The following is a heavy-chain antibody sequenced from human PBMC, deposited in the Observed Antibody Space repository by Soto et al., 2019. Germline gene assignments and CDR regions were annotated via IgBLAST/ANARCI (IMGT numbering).Heavy chain of an antibody. CDR3: ARRGRPTVGGWFDP. Sequence: QLQLQESGPGLVKPSETLSLTCTVSGGSISSSDYYWGWIRQSPGKGLDSIGNIYYSGSTYYNPSLKSRVSISVATSKNQFPLNLSSVTAADTAVYYCARRGRPTVGGWFDPWGQGTLVTVSS. J-gene: IGHJ5*02. CDR2: IYYSGST. D-gene: IGHD4-4*01. V-gene: IGHV4-39*01. CDR1: GGSISSSDYY.